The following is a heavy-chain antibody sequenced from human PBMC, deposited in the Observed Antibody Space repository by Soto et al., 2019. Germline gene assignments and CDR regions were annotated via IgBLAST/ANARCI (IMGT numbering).Heavy chain of an antibody. V-gene: IGHV4-61*01. J-gene: IGHJ4*02. CDR3: ARMNYYDTSGYPFDY. CDR1: GGSISSSSYY. D-gene: IGHD3-22*01. Sequence: SETLSLTCTVSGGSISSSSYYWSWIRQPPGKGLEWIGYIYFRGTTNYNPSLKSRVTMSADTSKNQFSLKLNSVTAADTAVYYCARMNYYDTSGYPFDYWGQGMMVTVSS. CDR2: IYFRGTT.